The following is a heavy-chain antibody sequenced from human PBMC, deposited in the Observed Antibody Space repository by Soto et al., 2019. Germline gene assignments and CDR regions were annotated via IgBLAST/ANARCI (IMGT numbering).Heavy chain of an antibody. J-gene: IGHJ4*02. V-gene: IGHV3-33*01. CDR1: GFTFSSYG. Sequence: QVQLVESGGGVVQPGRSLRLSCAASGFTFSSYGMHWVRQAPGKGLDWVALIWYDGSNKYYADSVKCRLTISRDNSKNTLNMQMNSMRAEDTGVYYCARDSVYSVRFFDNWGQGTLVTVSS. D-gene: IGHD1-26*01. CDR3: ARDSVYSVRFFDN. CDR2: IWYDGSNK.